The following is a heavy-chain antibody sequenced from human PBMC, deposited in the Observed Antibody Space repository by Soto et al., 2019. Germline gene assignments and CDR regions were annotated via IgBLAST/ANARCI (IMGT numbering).Heavy chain of an antibody. V-gene: IGHV4-4*07. CDR2: IYTSGST. J-gene: IGHJ6*02. Sequence: SETLSLTCTVTGGSISDYYWSWIRQPAGKGLEWIGRIYTSGSTDYNPSLKSRVTISIDTSKNQFSLKVTSMTAADTAVYYCARPCAFSSTSCIMGGMDVWGQGTTVTVSS. D-gene: IGHD2-2*01. CDR3: ARPCAFSSTSCIMGGMDV. CDR1: GGSISDYY.